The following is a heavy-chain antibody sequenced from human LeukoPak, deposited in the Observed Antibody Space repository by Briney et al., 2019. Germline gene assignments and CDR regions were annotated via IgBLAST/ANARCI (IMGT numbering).Heavy chain of an antibody. D-gene: IGHD3-16*02. CDR1: GGTFSIYA. Sequence: SVKVSCKVSGGTFSIYAISWVRQAPGQGLEWMGGIIPIFGTANYAQNFQGRVTFTADESTSTAYMELSSLRSEDTAVYYCARAYDYVWGSYRYMEDYYYGMDVWGQGTTVTVSS. V-gene: IGHV1-69*01. CDR2: IIPIFGTA. CDR3: ARAYDYVWGSYRYMEDYYYGMDV. J-gene: IGHJ6*02.